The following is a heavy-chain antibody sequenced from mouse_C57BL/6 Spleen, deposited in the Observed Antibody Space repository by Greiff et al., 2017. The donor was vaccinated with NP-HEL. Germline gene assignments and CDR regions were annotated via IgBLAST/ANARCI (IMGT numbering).Heavy chain of an antibody. D-gene: IGHD1-1*01. CDR3: ASYYYGSSYDYFDY. Sequence: QVQLQQPGAELVKPGASVKLSCKASGYTFTSYWMQWVKQRPGQGLEWIGEIDPSDSYTNYNQKFKGKATLTVDTSSSTAYMQLSSLTSEDSAVYYCASYYYGSSYDYFDYWGQGTTLTVSS. J-gene: IGHJ2*01. V-gene: IGHV1-50*01. CDR1: GYTFTSYW. CDR2: IDPSDSYT.